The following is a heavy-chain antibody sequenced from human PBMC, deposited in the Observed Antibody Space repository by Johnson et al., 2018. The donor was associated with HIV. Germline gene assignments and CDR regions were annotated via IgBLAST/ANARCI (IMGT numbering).Heavy chain of an antibody. Sequence: MQLVESGGGVVQPGGSLRLSCAASGITVSTNYMSWVRQAPGKGLEWVAVIFTVGDVYYSDSVKGRFTISRDNSKNTLYLQMNSLRAEDTALYYCAREKAAGAFDIWGQGTMVTVSS. J-gene: IGHJ3*02. V-gene: IGHV3-66*01. CDR2: IFTVGDV. D-gene: IGHD6-25*01. CDR1: GITVSTNY. CDR3: AREKAAGAFDI.